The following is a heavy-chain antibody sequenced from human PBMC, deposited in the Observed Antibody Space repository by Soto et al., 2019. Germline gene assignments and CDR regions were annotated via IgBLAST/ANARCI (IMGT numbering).Heavy chain of an antibody. Sequence: QVQLVQSGAEVKKPGASVKVSCKASGYTFTSYDINWVRQATGQGLEWMGWMNPNSGNTGYAQKFQCRVTMTRNTSISTVYMELISLRSEDTAVYYCARRGYSSSWYYYYYYGMDVWGQGTTVTVSS. CDR2: MNPNSGNT. CDR1: GYTFTSYD. D-gene: IGHD6-13*01. J-gene: IGHJ6*02. V-gene: IGHV1-8*01. CDR3: ARRGYSSSWYYYYYYGMDV.